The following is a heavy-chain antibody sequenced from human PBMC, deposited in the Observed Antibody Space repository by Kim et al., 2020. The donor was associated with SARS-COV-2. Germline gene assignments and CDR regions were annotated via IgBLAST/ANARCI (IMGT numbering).Heavy chain of an antibody. CDR1: GFTFSSYG. CDR3: AKAYVLRTVTPDAFDI. Sequence: GGSLRLSCAASGFTFSSYGMHWVRQAPGKGLEWVAVISYDGSNKYYADSVKGRFTISRDNSKNTLYLQMNSLRAEDTAVYYCAKAYVLRTVTPDAFDIWGQGTMVTVSS. V-gene: IGHV3-30*18. D-gene: IGHD4-17*01. CDR2: ISYDGSNK. J-gene: IGHJ3*02.